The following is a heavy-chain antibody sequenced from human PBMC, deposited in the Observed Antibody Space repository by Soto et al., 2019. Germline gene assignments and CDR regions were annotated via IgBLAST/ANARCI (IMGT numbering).Heavy chain of an antibody. D-gene: IGHD3-3*01. Sequence: SETLSLTSSVADGSSISYYWSWIRQHPGKGLEWIGYIYYSGSTNYNPSLKSRVTISVDTSKNQFSLKLSSVTAADTAGYYCARARPPYDFLRFDPWGQGTLVNVSS. V-gene: IGHV4-59*01. CDR3: ARARPPYDFLRFDP. CDR1: DGSSISYY. CDR2: IYYSGST. J-gene: IGHJ5*02.